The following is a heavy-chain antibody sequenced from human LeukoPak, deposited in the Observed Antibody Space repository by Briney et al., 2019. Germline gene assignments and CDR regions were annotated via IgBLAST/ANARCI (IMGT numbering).Heavy chain of an antibody. CDR1: GGSISSYY. CDR3: ARDLDY. J-gene: IGHJ4*02. Sequence: SETLSLTCTVSGGSISSYYWSWIRQPPGKGLEWIGYIYYSGSTNYNPSLKSRVTISVDTSKNQFSLKLSSVTAADTAVYYCARDLDYWGQGTLVTVSS. V-gene: IGHV4-59*01. CDR2: IYYSGST.